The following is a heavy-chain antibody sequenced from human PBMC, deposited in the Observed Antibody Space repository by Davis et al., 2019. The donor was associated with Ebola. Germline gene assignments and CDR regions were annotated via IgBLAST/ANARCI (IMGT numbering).Heavy chain of an antibody. D-gene: IGHD6-19*01. J-gene: IGHJ4*02. CDR1: GYTFTNYA. CDR2: INAGNGNT. Sequence: ASVKVSCKTSGYTFTNYAMHWVRQAPGQRLEWMGWINAGNGNTKYSQKFQGRVTITRDTSASTAYMELSSLRSEDTAVYYCARVMDSSGWYVPAYFDYWGQGTLVTVSS. V-gene: IGHV1-3*01. CDR3: ARVMDSSGWYVPAYFDY.